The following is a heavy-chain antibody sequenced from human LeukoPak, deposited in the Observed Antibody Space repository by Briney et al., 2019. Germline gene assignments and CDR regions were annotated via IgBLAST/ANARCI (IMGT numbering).Heavy chain of an antibody. CDR1: GFTFSSYS. J-gene: IGHJ6*03. CDR3: ARGCSSTSCFWKGAYYMDV. CDR2: ISSSSSYI. D-gene: IGHD2-2*01. V-gene: IGHV3-21*01. Sequence: PGGSLRLSCAASGFTFSSYSMNWVRQAPGKGLEWVSSISSSSSYIYYADSVKGRFTISRDNAKNSLYLQMNSLRAEDTVVYYCARGCSSTSCFWKGAYYMDVWGKGTTVTVSS.